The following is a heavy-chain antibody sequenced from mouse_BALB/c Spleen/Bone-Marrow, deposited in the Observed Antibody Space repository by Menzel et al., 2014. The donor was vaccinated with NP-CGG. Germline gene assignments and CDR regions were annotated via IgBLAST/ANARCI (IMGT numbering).Heavy chain of an antibody. D-gene: IGHD2-4*01. CDR2: IDPANGNT. CDR1: GFSIKDTY. V-gene: IGHV14-3*02. Sequence: EVNVVESGAELVKPGASVKLSCTASGFSIKDTYMHWVKQRPELGLEWIGRIDPANGNTKYDPKFQDKATITTDTSSNTAYLQLSSLTSEDTAVYYCARDDYDDYYAMDYWGRGTSVTVSS. CDR3: ARDDYDDYYAMDY. J-gene: IGHJ4*01.